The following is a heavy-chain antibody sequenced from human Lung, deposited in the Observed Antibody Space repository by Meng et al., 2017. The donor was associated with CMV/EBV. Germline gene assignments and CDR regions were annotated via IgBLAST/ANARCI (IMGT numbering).Heavy chain of an antibody. CDR2: IYYSGST. V-gene: IGHV4-61*01. D-gene: IGHD3-22*01. Sequence: SETLSLXCTVSGGSVSSGSYYWSWIRQPPGKGLEWIGYIYYSGSTNYNPSLKSRVTISVDTSKNQFSLKMSSVTAADTAVYYCARDLDSGYGMDVWDEGATVTVSS. J-gene: IGHJ6*04. CDR1: GGSVSSGSYY. CDR3: ARDLDSGYGMDV.